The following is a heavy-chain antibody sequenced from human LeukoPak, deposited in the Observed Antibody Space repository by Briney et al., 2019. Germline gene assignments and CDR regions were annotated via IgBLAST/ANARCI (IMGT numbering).Heavy chain of an antibody. CDR2: VSGRDDST. Sequence: GGSLRLSCAASGFTFNNYAMSWVRQAPGKGLEWVSAVSGRDDSTYYADSVKGRFTISRDTSKNTLYLQMNSLRAEDTAVYYCAKWGDYDILTGYYDSDYWGQGTLVTVSS. D-gene: IGHD3-9*01. V-gene: IGHV3-23*01. CDR1: GFTFNNYA. CDR3: AKWGDYDILTGYYDSDY. J-gene: IGHJ4*02.